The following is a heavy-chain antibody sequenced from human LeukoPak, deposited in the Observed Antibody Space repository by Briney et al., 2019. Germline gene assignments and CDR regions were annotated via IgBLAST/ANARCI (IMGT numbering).Heavy chain of an antibody. Sequence: NPGGSLRLSCAASGFTLSNAWMNWVRQAPGKGLEWVGRIKTKSDGGTADYAAPVKGRFTISRDDSQNMLHLQMNSLKSGDTGVYYCTIEMVDHGDSYYYGMDVWGQGATVIVSS. J-gene: IGHJ6*02. CDR3: TIEMVDHGDSYYYGMDV. D-gene: IGHD4-17*01. CDR1: GFTLSNAW. V-gene: IGHV3-15*07. CDR2: IKTKSDGGTA.